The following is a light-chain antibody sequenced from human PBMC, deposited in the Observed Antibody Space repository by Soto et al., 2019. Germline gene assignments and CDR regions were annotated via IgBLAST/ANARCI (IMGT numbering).Light chain of an antibody. Sequence: QSALTQPASVSGSPGQSITISCTGTSSDVGSHNLVSWYQQHPGKAPKLMIYEVSKRPSGVSNRFSGSKSGNTASLTISGPQAEDEADYYCCSYAGSSTFVVFGGGT. V-gene: IGLV2-23*02. CDR2: EVS. J-gene: IGLJ2*01. CDR1: SSDVGSHNL. CDR3: CSYAGSSTFVV.